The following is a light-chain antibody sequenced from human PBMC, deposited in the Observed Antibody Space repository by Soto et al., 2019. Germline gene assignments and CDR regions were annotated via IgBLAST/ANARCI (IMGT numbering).Light chain of an antibody. J-gene: IGLJ1*01. V-gene: IGLV2-23*01. CDR2: KGT. CDR3: CSSAPESTYV. Sequence: QSALAQPASVSGSPGQSITISCTGTGSDVGAYNSVSWYQQHPHKAPQVIIYKGTQRPSGVSNRFSGSTPGNAASLTISGLQADDEADYFCCSSAPESTYVFGSGTKVTVL. CDR1: GSDVGAYNS.